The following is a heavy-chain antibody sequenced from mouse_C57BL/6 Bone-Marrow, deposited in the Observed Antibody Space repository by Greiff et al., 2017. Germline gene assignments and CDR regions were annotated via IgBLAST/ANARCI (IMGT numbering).Heavy chain of an antibody. Sequence: QVQLQQPGAELVMPGASVKLSCKASGYTFTSYWMHWVKQRPGQGLEWIGEIDPSDSYTNYNQKFKGKSKLTVDKSSSTAYMQLSSLTSEDSAVYYCARGEGYDGYPGDYFDYWGQGTTLTVSS. V-gene: IGHV1-69*01. J-gene: IGHJ2*01. CDR3: ARGEGYDGYPGDYFDY. D-gene: IGHD2-3*01. CDR2: IDPSDSYT. CDR1: GYTFTSYW.